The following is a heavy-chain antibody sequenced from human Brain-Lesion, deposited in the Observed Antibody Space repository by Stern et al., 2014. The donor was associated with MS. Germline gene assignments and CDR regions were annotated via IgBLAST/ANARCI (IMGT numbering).Heavy chain of an antibody. J-gene: IGHJ4*02. D-gene: IGHD4-17*01. CDR2: ISYDGSDK. CDR3: ARGGAVTTSDYYLDY. CDR1: GFTFSYHA. V-gene: IGHV3-30*01. Sequence: VQLEESGGGVVQPGRSLRLSCAASGFTFSYHAMHWVRQAPGKGLEWVALISYDGSDKNDADSVKGRFTISRDNPRNTLYLQMNSLRVDDTAVYYCARGGAVTTSDYYLDYGGQGILVTVSS.